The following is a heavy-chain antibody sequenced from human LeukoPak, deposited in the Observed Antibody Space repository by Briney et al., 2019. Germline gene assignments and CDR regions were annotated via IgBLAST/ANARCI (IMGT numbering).Heavy chain of an antibody. CDR2: MYYSGST. V-gene: IGHV4-61*01. J-gene: IGHJ4*02. D-gene: IGHD2-2*01. CDR3: ARGMPWRSPKPLDY. CDR1: GGSVSSGNYY. Sequence: SETLSLTCTVSGGSVSSGNYYWSWIRQPPGKELEWIGYMYYSGSTNYNPSLKSRVTISADTSKNQFSLKLTSVTAADTAVYYCARGMPWRSPKPLDYWAQGTLVTVSS.